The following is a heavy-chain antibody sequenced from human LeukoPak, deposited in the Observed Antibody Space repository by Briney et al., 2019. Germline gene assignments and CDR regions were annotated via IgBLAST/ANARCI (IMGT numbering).Heavy chain of an antibody. V-gene: IGHV4-38-2*02. D-gene: IGHD3-16*02. CDR2: IYHSGST. Sequence: SETLSLTCTVSGYSISSDYYWGWIRQPPGKGLEWIGTIYHSGSTYYNPSLKSRVTISVDTSKNQFSLKLSSVTAADTAVYYCARYDVWGSYRAFDYWGQGTLVTVSS. J-gene: IGHJ4*02. CDR3: ARYDVWGSYRAFDY. CDR1: GYSISSDYY.